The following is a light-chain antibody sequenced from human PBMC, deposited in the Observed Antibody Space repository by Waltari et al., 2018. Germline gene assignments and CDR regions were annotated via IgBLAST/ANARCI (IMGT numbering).Light chain of an antibody. CDR1: SSDIGGYNY. V-gene: IGLV2-14*03. CDR3: MSYTTTNTWV. J-gene: IGLJ3*02. Sequence: QSALTQPASVSGSPGQSITISCTGTSSDIGGYNYVSWYQQHPGKAPKLMIYDVRDRPSGVSNRFSGSKAGNTASLTISGLQDEDEADYYCMSYTTTNTWVFGGGTKLTVL. CDR2: DVR.